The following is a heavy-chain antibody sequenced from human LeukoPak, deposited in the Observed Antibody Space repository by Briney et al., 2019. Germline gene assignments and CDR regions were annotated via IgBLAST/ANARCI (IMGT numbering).Heavy chain of an antibody. D-gene: IGHD6-13*01. CDR1: GFTFSDSY. J-gene: IGHJ1*01. CDR2: ISSSGSTI. Sequence: GGSLRLSCAASGFTFSDSYMSWTRQAPGKGPEWISYISSSGSTIHYADSVKGRFTISRDNAKNLLYLQMNSLRAEDTAVYYCAKVIAAAGTFQHWGQGTLVTVSS. CDR3: AKVIAAAGTFQH. V-gene: IGHV3-11*01.